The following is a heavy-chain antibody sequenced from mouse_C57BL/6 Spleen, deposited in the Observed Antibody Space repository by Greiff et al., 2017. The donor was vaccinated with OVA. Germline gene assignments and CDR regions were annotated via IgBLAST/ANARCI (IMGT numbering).Heavy chain of an antibody. V-gene: IGHV1-42*01. D-gene: IGHD6-5*01. CDR1: GYSFTGYY. J-gene: IGHJ4*01. CDR2: INTSTGGT. Sequence: VQLQQSGPELVKPGASVKISCKASGYSFTGYYMNWVKQSPEKSLEWIGEINTSTGGTNYNQKFKAKATLTVDKSSSTAYMQIKSLTSEDSAFYYCARETYAGRDYYAMDYWGQGTSVTVSS. CDR3: ARETYAGRDYYAMDY.